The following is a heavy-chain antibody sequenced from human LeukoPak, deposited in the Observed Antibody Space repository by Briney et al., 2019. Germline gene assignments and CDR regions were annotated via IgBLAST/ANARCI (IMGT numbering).Heavy chain of an antibody. D-gene: IGHD3-3*01. Sequence: GGSLRLSCAASGFTFSSYAMSWVRQAPGKGLEWVSAISGSSSSTYYADSVKGRFTISRDNSKNTLYLQMNSLRAEDTAVYYCARGVPYDSWSGPRYSDYWGQGTLVTVSS. V-gene: IGHV3-23*01. CDR1: GFTFSSYA. J-gene: IGHJ4*02. CDR2: ISGSSSST. CDR3: ARGVPYDSWSGPRYSDY.